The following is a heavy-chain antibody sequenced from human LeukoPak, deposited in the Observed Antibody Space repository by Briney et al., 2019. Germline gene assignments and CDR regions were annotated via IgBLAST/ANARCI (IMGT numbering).Heavy chain of an antibody. J-gene: IGHJ4*02. Sequence: ASVKVSCKASGYTFTGYYMHWVRQAPGQGLEWMGWINPNSGGTNYAQKFQDRVTMTRDTSISTAYMELSSLRSEDTAVYYCASYQWSYYDSSGYPYYFDYWGQGTLVTVSS. CDR3: ASYQWSYYDSSGYPYYFDY. D-gene: IGHD3-22*01. V-gene: IGHV1-2*02. CDR2: INPNSGGT. CDR1: GYTFTGYY.